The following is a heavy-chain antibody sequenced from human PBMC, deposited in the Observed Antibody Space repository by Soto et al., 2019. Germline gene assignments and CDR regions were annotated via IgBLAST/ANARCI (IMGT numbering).Heavy chain of an antibody. Sequence: QVHLVKSGAEVKKPGASVKVSCKASGYSFTDYYMHWVRQAPGQGLEWMGWINTKTGGTNYAQRVQGRVTMTGDTSINTAYMELSRLRSDDTAVYCCARVGPTGWFDPWGQGTVVTVSS. CDR1: GYSFTDYY. J-gene: IGHJ5*02. V-gene: IGHV1-2*02. CDR2: INTKTGGT. CDR3: ARVGPTGWFDP.